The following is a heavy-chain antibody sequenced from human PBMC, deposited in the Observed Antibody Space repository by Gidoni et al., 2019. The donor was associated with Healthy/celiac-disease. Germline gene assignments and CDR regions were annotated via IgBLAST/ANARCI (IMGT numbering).Heavy chain of an antibody. Sequence: QVQLVQSGDEVKKPGAAVKVSCKPSGYTFTSYGISWVRQAPGKGLEWMGWISALNGNTNYAQKLQGRVTRTTDTSTSTAYMELRSLRSDDTAVYYCARVNEGQWLVIDYWGQGTLVTVSS. D-gene: IGHD6-19*01. CDR3: ARVNEGQWLVIDY. J-gene: IGHJ4*02. V-gene: IGHV1-18*01. CDR2: ISALNGNT. CDR1: GYTFTSYG.